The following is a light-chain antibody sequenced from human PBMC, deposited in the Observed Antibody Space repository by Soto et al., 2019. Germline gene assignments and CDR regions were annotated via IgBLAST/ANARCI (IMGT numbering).Light chain of an antibody. CDR1: SSDVGGHNY. CDR2: DVT. CDR3: NSYTTCGTVV. Sequence: QSALTQPASVSGWPGQSITISCTGGSSDVGGHNYVSWYQPSPGKAPKLLIYDVTNRPSGVSNRFSGSKSGNTASLTISGRQAEDEADDYCNSYTTCGTVVFGGGTKVTVL. V-gene: IGLV2-14*03. J-gene: IGLJ3*02.